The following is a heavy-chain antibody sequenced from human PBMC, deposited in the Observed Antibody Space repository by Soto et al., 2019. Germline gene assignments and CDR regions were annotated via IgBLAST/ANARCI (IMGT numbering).Heavy chain of an antibody. J-gene: IGHJ1*01. D-gene: IGHD6-13*01. CDR1: GGTFSSYT. Sequence: QVQLVQSGAEVKKPGSSVKVSCKASGGTFSSYTISCVRKAPGQRLEWRGRIIPILGIANYAQKFQGRVPITADKSTSTADRELSSLRSEDTAVSYCAPNAYSSRGRPLDQHWGKVTLVTVAS. CDR3: APNAYSSRGRPLDQH. CDR2: IIPILGIA. V-gene: IGHV1-69*02.